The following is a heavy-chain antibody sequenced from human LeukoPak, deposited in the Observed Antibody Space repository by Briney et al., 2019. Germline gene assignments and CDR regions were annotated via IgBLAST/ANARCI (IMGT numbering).Heavy chain of an antibody. D-gene: IGHD3-22*01. CDR2: IIGSRRST. CDR3: ARCPYDSSGYYYVPSYFDY. CDR1: GFTLRDCG. Sequence: PGGSLRLSCAASGFTLRDCGMSLVPQAPGKGLGVVSRIIGSRRSTYYADSVKGRFTISRDNSKNTLYLQMNSLRVEDTAIYYCARCPYDSSGYYYVPSYFDYWGQGTLVTVSS. V-gene: IGHV3-23*01. J-gene: IGHJ4*02.